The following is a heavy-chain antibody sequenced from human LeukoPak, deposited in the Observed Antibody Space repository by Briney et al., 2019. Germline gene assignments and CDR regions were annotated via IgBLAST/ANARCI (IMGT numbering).Heavy chain of an antibody. Sequence: ETLSLTCTVSGGSISSYYWSWIRQPPGKGLEWVGRIKSKTNGGTSDYAAPVRGRFTISRDDSTNTLYLQIDSLKIEDTAVYYCGTGQAGTWHDGYWGQGTLVTVSS. D-gene: IGHD6-19*01. CDR2: IKSKTNGGTS. J-gene: IGHJ4*02. CDR1: GGSISSYY. CDR3: GTGQAGTWHDGY. V-gene: IGHV3-15*01.